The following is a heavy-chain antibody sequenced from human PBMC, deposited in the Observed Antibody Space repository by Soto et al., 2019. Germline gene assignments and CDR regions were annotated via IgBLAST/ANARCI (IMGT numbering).Heavy chain of an antibody. Sequence: PGGSLRLSCAASGFTFSGSAMHWVRQASGKGLEWVGRIRSKANSYATAYAASVKGRFTISRDDSKNTAYLQMNSLKTEDTAVYYCTRTYYYDSSGVNWFDTWGHGTLATVSS. V-gene: IGHV3-73*01. CDR1: GFTFSGSA. J-gene: IGHJ5*01. CDR3: TRTYYYDSSGVNWFDT. D-gene: IGHD3-22*01. CDR2: IRSKANSYAT.